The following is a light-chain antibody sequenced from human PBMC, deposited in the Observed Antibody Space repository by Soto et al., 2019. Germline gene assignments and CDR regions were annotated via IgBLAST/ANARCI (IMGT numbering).Light chain of an antibody. V-gene: IGKV3-20*01. CDR1: QTVSSAR. CDR2: GAS. Sequence: EIVLTQSPGTLSLSPGERATLSCRASQTVSSARLAWFQQKPGQAPRLLIYGASSRAPGIPDRFSGSGSETDFTLTITRLESEDFAVYYCQQYGSSPRVFGQGTKVDIK. CDR3: QQYGSSPRV. J-gene: IGKJ1*01.